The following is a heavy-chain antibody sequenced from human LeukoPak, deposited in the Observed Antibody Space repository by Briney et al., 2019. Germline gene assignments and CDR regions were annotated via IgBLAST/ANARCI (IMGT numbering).Heavy chain of an antibody. V-gene: IGHV3-43*01. J-gene: IGHJ4*02. CDR2: ISWDGGST. Sequence: AGGSLRLSCAASGFTFDDYTMHWVRQAPGKGLEWVSLISWDGGSTYYADSVKGRFTISRDNSKNSLYLQMNSLRTEDTALYYCAKDGNGGIQLWSQEDPYYFDYWGQGTLVTVSS. D-gene: IGHD5-18*01. CDR1: GFTFDDYT. CDR3: AKDGNGGIQLWSQEDPYYFDY.